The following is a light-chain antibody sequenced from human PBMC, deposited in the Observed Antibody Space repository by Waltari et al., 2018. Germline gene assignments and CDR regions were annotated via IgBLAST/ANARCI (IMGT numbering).Light chain of an antibody. CDR1: NNDVGASKF. CDR3: CSFTATHTLL. CDR2: DVN. V-gene: IGLV2-14*03. J-gene: IGLJ2*01. Sequence: QSALTQPASASGSPGQSITISCTGTNNDVGASKFVSWYPQHPGRAPQLMIYDVNERPSGISYRFSGSKSANTASLTISGLLPEDEAIYYCCSFTATHTLLFGGGTTVTVL.